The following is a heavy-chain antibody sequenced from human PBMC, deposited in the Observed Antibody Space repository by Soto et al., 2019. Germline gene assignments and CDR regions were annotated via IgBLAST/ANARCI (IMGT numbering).Heavy chain of an antibody. CDR3: ATLPGYGDASDAFDI. V-gene: IGHV5-51*01. J-gene: IGHJ3*02. CDR2: IYPGDSDT. D-gene: IGHD4-17*01. Sequence: PGESLKLSCKGSGYSFTSYWIGGVRQMPGKGLEWMGIIYPGDSDTRYSPSFQGQVTISADKSISTAYLQWSSLKASDTAMYYCATLPGYGDASDAFDIWGQGTMVTVSS. CDR1: GYSFTSYW.